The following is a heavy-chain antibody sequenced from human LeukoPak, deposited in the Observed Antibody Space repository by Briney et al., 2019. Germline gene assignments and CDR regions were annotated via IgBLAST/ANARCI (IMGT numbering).Heavy chain of an antibody. CDR2: IYYSGST. CDR3: AREDVSWPSVDY. Sequence: SETLSLTCTVSGGSISSYYWSWVRQPPGKEVEWIGYIYYSGSTNHNPSLKSRVTISVDTSKNQFSLKLSSVTAADTAVYYCAREDVSWPSVDYWGQGTLVTVSS. CDR1: GGSISSYY. D-gene: IGHD6-13*01. V-gene: IGHV4-59*12. J-gene: IGHJ4*02.